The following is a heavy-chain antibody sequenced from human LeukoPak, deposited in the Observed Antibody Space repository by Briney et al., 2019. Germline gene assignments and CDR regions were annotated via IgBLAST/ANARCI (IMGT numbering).Heavy chain of an antibody. J-gene: IGHJ4*02. Sequence: PSETLSLTCAVSGGSISSSNWWSWVRQPPGKGLEWIGEIYHSGSTNYNPSLKSRLTISVDTSKDQFSLKLSSATAADTAVYYCASLRTGDFDYWGQGALVTVSS. CDR2: IYHSGST. CDR3: ASLRTGDFDY. D-gene: IGHD3-10*01. CDR1: GGSISSSNW. V-gene: IGHV4-4*02.